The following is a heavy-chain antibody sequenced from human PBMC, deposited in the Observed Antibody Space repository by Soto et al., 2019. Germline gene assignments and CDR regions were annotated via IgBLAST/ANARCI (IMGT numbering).Heavy chain of an antibody. V-gene: IGHV3-53*01. CDR3: ATWNEREHAFDV. CDR2: LYDVDGS. CDR1: GLTISGKKY. Sequence: DVQLVESGGGLIQPGESLRLSCAAFGLTISGKKYVAWVRQAPGKGLEWVSALYDVDGSFYPDSVTGRFTTSSDSSKTTVYLQMNDLRPDDTAVYYCATWNEREHAFDVWGQGTTVTISS. J-gene: IGHJ3*01. D-gene: IGHD1-1*01.